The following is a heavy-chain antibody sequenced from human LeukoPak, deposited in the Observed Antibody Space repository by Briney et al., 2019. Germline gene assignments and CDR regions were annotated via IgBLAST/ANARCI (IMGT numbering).Heavy chain of an antibody. J-gene: IGHJ5*02. CDR3: ARDQDSSGWYNWFDP. D-gene: IGHD6-19*01. Sequence: GGSLRLSCAASGFTFSSYEMNWVRQAPGKGLEWVSYISSSGSTIYYADSVKGRFTISRDNAKNSLYLQMNSLRAEDTAVYYCARDQDSSGWYNWFDPWGQGTLVTVSS. V-gene: IGHV3-48*03. CDR1: GFTFSSYE. CDR2: ISSSGSTI.